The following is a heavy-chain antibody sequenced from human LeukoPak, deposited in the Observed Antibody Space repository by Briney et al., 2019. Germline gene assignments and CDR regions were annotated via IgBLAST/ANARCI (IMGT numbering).Heavy chain of an antibody. CDR2: IGGSGGGT. D-gene: IGHD1-26*01. CDR3: AKERIVGAKPPGY. V-gene: IGHV3-23*01. Sequence: PGGSLRLSCAASGFTFSSYAMNWVRQAPGKGLEWVSAIGGSGGGTYYADSVKGRFTISRDNSKNTLYLQMNSLRAEDTAVYYCAKERIVGAKPPGYWGQGTLVTVSS. CDR1: GFTFSSYA. J-gene: IGHJ4*02.